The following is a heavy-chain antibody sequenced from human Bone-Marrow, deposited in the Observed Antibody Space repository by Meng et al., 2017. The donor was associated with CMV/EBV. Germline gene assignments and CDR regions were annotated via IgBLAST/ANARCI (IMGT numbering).Heavy chain of an antibody. Sequence: KGSGYSFTRYWIGWVRQMPGKGLEWMGIIYPGDSDTRYSPSFQGQVTISVDKSISTAYLEWSSLKASDTAMFYCARLLPESVVYFDYWGQGTLVTVSS. CDR1: GYSFTRYW. V-gene: IGHV5-51*01. D-gene: IGHD1-14*01. CDR2: IYPGDSDT. CDR3: ARLLPESVVYFDY. J-gene: IGHJ4*02.